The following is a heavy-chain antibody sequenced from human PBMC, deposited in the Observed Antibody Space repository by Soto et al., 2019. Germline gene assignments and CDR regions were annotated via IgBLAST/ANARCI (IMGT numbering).Heavy chain of an antibody. Sequence: SSETLSLTCAVSGGSISSSNWWSWVRQPPGKGLEWIGEIYHSGSTNYNPSLKSRVTISVDKSKNQFSLKLSSVTAADTAVYYCARAGVGATYFDYWGQGTLVTVSS. D-gene: IGHD1-26*01. J-gene: IGHJ4*02. CDR3: ARAGVGATYFDY. CDR2: IYHSGST. CDR1: GGSISSSNW. V-gene: IGHV4-4*02.